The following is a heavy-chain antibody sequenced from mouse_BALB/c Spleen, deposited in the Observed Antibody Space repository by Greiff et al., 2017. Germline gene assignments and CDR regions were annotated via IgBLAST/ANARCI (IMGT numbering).Heavy chain of an antibody. V-gene: IGHV1-9*01. CDR2: ILPGSGST. CDR1: GYTFSSYW. D-gene: IGHD2-12*01. J-gene: IGHJ4*01. CDR3: ARRGDDGAMDY. Sequence: VQLQQSGAELMKPGASVKISCKATGYTFSSYWIEWVKQRPGHGLEWIGEILPGSGSTNYNEKFKGKATFTADTSSNTAYMQLSSLTSEDSAVYYCARRGDDGAMDYWGQGTSVTVSS.